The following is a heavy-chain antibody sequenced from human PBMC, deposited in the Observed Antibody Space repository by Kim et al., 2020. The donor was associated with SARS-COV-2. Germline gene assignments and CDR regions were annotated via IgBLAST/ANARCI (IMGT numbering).Heavy chain of an antibody. V-gene: IGHV3-48*03. CDR1: RFTFSSYE. CDR3: AGTETTFYYYYYYMDV. D-gene: IGHD4-17*01. Sequence: GGSLRLSCAASRFTFSSYEINWVRQAPGKGLEWVSYISASGSITYYAESVKGRFTISRDNAKNSLYLQMHSLRAEDTAVYYCAGTETTFYYYYYYMDVWG. J-gene: IGHJ6*03. CDR2: ISASGSIT.